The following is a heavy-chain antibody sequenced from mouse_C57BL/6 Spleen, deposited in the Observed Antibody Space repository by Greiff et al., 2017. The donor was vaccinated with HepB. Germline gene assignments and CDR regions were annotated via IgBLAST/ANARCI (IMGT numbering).Heavy chain of an antibody. V-gene: IGHV5-16*01. CDR2: INYDGSST. CDR3: ARDHGYAMDY. CDR1: GFTFSDYY. Sequence: VMLVESEGGLVQPGSSMKLSCTASGFTFSDYYMAWVRQVPEKGLEWVANINYDGSSTYYLDSLKSRFIISRDNAKNILYLQMSSLKSEDTATYYCARDHGYAMDYWGQGTSVTVSS. J-gene: IGHJ4*01.